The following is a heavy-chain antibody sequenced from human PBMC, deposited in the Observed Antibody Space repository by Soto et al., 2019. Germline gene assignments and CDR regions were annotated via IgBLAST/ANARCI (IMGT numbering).Heavy chain of an antibody. J-gene: IGHJ6*02. CDR2: IYSGGTT. V-gene: IGHV3-53*01. Sequence: PGGSLRLSCAAAGFTVSSNYMSWVRQAPGRGLEWVSIIYSGGTTYYADSVKGRFTISRDNSKNTLYLQVNSLRAEDTAVYYCARSVYYYGSGSNYGMDVWGQGTTVTVSS. D-gene: IGHD3-10*01. CDR3: ARSVYYYGSGSNYGMDV. CDR1: GFTVSSNY.